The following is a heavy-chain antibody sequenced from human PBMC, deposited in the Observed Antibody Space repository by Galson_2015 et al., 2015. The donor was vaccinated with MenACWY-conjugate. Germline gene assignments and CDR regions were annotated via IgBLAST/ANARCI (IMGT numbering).Heavy chain of an antibody. J-gene: IGHJ6*02. CDR2: IFYTGGT. V-gene: IGHV4-59*08. Sequence: ETLSLTCTVSGGSISSYYWSWIRQPPGTGLEWIGYIFYTGGTNYNPSLQSRVTISVETSKNQFSLKLSSVTAADTAVDYCARHWTSIHRMDVWGQGTTVIVSS. CDR1: GGSISSYY. CDR3: ARHWTSIHRMDV. D-gene: IGHD3/OR15-3a*01.